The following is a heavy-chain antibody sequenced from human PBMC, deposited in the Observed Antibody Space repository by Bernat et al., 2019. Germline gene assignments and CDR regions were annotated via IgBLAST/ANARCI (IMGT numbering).Heavy chain of an antibody. CDR2: IKSKTDGGTT. D-gene: IGHD6-19*01. Sequence: LQLQESGPGLVKPSETLSLTCTVSGGSISTGSHYWGWVRQAPGKGLEWVGRIKSKTDGGTTDYAAPVKGRFTISRDDSKNTLYLQMNSLKTEDTAVYYCTTDSVSGWYDYWGQGTLVTVSS. CDR3: TTDSVSGWYDY. J-gene: IGHJ4*02. V-gene: IGHV3-15*01. CDR1: GGSISTGSHY.